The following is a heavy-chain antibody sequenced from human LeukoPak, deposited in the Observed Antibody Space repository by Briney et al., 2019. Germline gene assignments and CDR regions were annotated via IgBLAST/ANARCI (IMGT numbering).Heavy chain of an antibody. CDR2: IYYSGRT. CDR3: AKWTEGGAFDS. V-gene: IGHV4-59*01. Sequence: SETLSLTCTVSGASISNYYWSWIRQPPGKGLEWIGYIYYSGRTNYNPSLKSRVTISVDTSKNQFSLKLSSVTAADTAVYYCAKWTEGGAFDSWGQGTMLIVSS. D-gene: IGHD1-26*01. J-gene: IGHJ3*01. CDR1: GASISNYY.